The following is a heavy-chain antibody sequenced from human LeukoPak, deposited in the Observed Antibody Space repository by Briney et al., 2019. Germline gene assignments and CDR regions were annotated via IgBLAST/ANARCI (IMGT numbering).Heavy chain of an antibody. CDR1: GDTFNRYT. CDR3: ARAQTEGTYYLWYFDY. J-gene: IGHJ4*02. D-gene: IGHD1-26*01. V-gene: IGHV1-69*02. CDR2: IIPILGIA. Sequence: SVKVSCKTFGDTFNRYTISWVRQAPGPGLEWMGGIIPILGIATYARKFQGRFTITADKSTSTAYMELSSLRSEDTAVYYCARAQTEGTYYLWYFDYWGQGTLVTVSS.